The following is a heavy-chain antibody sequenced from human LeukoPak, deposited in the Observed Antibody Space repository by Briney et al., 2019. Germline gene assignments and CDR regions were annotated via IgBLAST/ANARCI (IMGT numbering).Heavy chain of an antibody. V-gene: IGHV3-74*01. CDR1: GFTFSRYW. CDR3: ARDVAGSGSH. D-gene: IGHD3-10*01. CDR2: IDENGSTT. Sequence: GGSLRLSCAPSGFTFSRYWTHWVRQAPGEWLVWVSRIDENGSTTDYADSVEGRFTIYRDNAKSTLYLQTNSLRVEDTAVYYCARDVAGSGSHWGQGTLVTVSS. J-gene: IGHJ4*02.